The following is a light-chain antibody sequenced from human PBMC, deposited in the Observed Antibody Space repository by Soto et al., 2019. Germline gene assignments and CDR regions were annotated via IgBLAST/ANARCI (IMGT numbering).Light chain of an antibody. CDR2: SGY. CDR3: QQRQHWPPIT. Sequence: FVVTQSPDTLSLSPVETATLSCRASQSVSSSVAWYQHKPGQSPRLVVYSGYKRSPGIPARFSGSGSGTDFTLTISSLESDDFAIYYCQQRQHWPPITFGQGTRLEIK. J-gene: IGKJ5*01. CDR1: QSVSSS. V-gene: IGKV3-11*01.